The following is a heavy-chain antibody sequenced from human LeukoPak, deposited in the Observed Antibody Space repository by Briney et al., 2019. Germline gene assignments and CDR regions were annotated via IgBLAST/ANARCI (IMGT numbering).Heavy chain of an antibody. Sequence: SETLSLTCTVSGGSISSSSYYRGWIRQPPGKGLEWIGSIYYSGSTYYNPSLKSRVTISVDTSKNQFSLKLSSVTAADTAVYYCARASGPTYYYYYYMDVWGKGTTVTVSS. CDR2: IYYSGST. D-gene: IGHD4-11*01. V-gene: IGHV4-39*07. J-gene: IGHJ6*03. CDR1: GGSISSSSYY. CDR3: ARASGPTYYYYYYMDV.